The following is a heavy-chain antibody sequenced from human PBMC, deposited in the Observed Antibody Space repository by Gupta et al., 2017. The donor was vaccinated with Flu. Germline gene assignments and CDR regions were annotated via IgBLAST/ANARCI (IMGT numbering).Heavy chain of an antibody. J-gene: IGHJ6*03. CDR3: APAGRSIGAPGTVVYDYYYYMDD. CDR1: SPYG. Sequence: SPYGMHWVRQAPGKGLVWVAFISYDGGNKYYGDSVEGRFAISRDNSKHTLNLQMNSLRAEDTAVYYFAPAGRSIGAPGTVVYDYYYYMDDRG. D-gene: IGHD6-13*01. CDR2: ISYDGGNK. V-gene: IGHV3-30*03.